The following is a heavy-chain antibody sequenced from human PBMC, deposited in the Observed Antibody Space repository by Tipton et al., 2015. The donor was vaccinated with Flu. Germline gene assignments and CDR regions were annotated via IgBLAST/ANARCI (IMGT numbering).Heavy chain of an antibody. CDR1: GGSISSSSHY. J-gene: IGHJ5*01. Sequence: TLSLTCSVSGGSISSSSHYWSWIRQPAGKGLEWIGRIYISGRTEYNPSLKSRASISVDRAKNQFSLKLNSVTAADTAVYYCARDLGAFNWFDSRGRGTLVTVSS. CDR3: ARDLGAFNWFDS. CDR2: IYISGRT. V-gene: IGHV4-61*02. D-gene: IGHD3-16*01.